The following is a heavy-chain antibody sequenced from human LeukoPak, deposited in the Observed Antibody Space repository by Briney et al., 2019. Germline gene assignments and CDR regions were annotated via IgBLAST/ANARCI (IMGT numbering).Heavy chain of an antibody. J-gene: IGHJ4*02. D-gene: IGHD2-21*01. CDR3: ARLAYCGGDCYLYFDY. V-gene: IGHV5-51*01. Sequence: GESLKISCQGSGYSFTSYWIGWVRQMPGKGLEWMGIIYPGDSNTRYSPSFQGQVTISADKSISTAYLQWSGLKASDTAKYYCARLAYCGGDCYLYFDYWGQGTLVTVSS. CDR2: IYPGDSNT. CDR1: GYSFTSYW.